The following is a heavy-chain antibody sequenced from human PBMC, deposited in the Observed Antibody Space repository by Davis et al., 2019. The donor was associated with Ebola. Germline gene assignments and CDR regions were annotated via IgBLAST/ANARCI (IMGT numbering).Heavy chain of an antibody. Sequence: ASVKVSCKASGYTFTSYGISWVRQAPGQGLEWMGWISAYNGNTNYAQKLQGRVTMTTDISTSTAYMELRSLRSDDTAVYYCARSPNYDFWSGYGYWGQGTLVTVSS. CDR3: ARSPNYDFWSGYGY. CDR2: ISAYNGNT. V-gene: IGHV1-18*04. CDR1: GYTFTSYG. D-gene: IGHD3-3*01. J-gene: IGHJ4*02.